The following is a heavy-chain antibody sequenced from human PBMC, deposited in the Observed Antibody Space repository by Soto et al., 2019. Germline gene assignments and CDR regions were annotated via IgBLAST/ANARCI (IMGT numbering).Heavy chain of an antibody. J-gene: IGHJ6*02. D-gene: IGHD6-13*01. CDR2: IYHSGST. CDR3: ARVSIRATGYSSSRPYDYYGMDV. V-gene: IGHV4-4*02. Sequence: PSEILSLTCAVSGGSISSSNWWSWVRQPPGKGLEWIGEIYHSGSTNYNPSLKSRVTISVDKSKNQFSLKLSSVTAADTAVYYCARVSIRATGYSSSRPYDYYGMDVSAQGTTVTVSS. CDR1: GGSISSSNW.